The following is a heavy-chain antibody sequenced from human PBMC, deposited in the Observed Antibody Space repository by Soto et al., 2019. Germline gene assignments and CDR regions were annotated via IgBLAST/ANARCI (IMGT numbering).Heavy chain of an antibody. V-gene: IGHV4-39*01. CDR3: AGGLTGYVLGDY. J-gene: IGHJ4*02. CDR2: MYYSGND. Sequence: PSETLSLTCTVSGGSISSSIYYWGWIRQPPGKGLEWIGSMYYSGNDYYNLSLKSRVTTSVDTSKNQLSLKLSSVSAADTAVYYCAGGLTGYVLGDYWGQGTLVTVSS. CDR1: GGSISSSIYY. D-gene: IGHD1-20*01.